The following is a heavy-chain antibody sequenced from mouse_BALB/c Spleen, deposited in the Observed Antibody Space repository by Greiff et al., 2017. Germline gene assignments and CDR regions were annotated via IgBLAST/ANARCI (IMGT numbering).Heavy chain of an antibody. CDR1: GFNIKDYY. D-gene: IGHD3-1*01. V-gene: IGHV14-4*02. CDR3: NAGSGYEAMDY. CDR2: IDPENGDT. J-gene: IGHJ4*01. Sequence: EVKLMESGAELVRSGASVKLSCTASGFNIKDYYMHWVKQRPEQGLEWIGWIDPENGDTEYAPKFQGKATMTADTSSNTAYLQLSSLTSEDTAVYYCNAGSGYEAMDYWGQGTSVTVSS.